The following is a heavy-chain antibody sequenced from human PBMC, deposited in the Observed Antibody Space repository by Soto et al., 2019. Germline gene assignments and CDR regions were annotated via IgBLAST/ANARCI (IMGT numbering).Heavy chain of an antibody. V-gene: IGHV4-30-4*08. CDR2: IYDSGVT. CDR1: GPVVTSVENY. Sequence: SETLSLTCIVSGPVVTSVENYWIWARQPPVKGLEWLGYIYDSGVTSYTPALKSRVTLSLDRPNNQVSIKLRSVTAADTAVYCGVRDLAHGSTGHGWGQGPVVTVAS. CDR3: VRDLAHGSTGHG. D-gene: IGHD3-10*01. J-gene: IGHJ4*01.